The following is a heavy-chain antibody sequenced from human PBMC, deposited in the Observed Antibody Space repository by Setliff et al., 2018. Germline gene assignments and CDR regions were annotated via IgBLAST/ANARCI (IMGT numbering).Heavy chain of an antibody. V-gene: IGHV1-69-2*01. CDR1: GYTFTDYY. CDR2: VEPEDGNT. J-gene: IGHJ3*01. CDR3: ATEGFPHD. Sequence: ASVKVSCKASGYTFTDYYIPWVQQAPGKGLEWMGRVEPEDGNTIYAEKFQGRVTITADTSTDTTHLELSSLRSEDTAVYYCATEGFPHDWGKGTMVTVSS.